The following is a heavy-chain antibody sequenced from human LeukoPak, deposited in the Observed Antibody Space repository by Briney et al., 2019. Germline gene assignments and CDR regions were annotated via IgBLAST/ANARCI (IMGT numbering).Heavy chain of an antibody. CDR1: GFTFDDYA. J-gene: IGHJ5*02. Sequence: PGRSLRLSCLASGFTFDDYAMHWVRQAPGKGLEWVSGISWNSGSIGYADSVKGRFTISRDNAKNSLYLQMNSLRAEDTAVYYCARGLGYCSGGSCWIGDLWGQGTLVTVSS. V-gene: IGHV3-9*01. CDR2: ISWNSGSI. D-gene: IGHD2-15*01. CDR3: ARGLGYCSGGSCWIGDL.